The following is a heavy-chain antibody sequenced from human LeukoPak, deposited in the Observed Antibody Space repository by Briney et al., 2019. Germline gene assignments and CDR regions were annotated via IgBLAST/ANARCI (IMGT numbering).Heavy chain of an antibody. CDR1: GGSISSYY. CDR2: ISYSGST. D-gene: IGHD1-1*01. V-gene: IGHV4-59*01. CDR3: AREGTAGTNLNWFDP. J-gene: IGHJ5*02. Sequence: SETLSLTCTVSGGSISSYYWSWIRQPPGKGVEWSGYISYSGSTNFNPSLKSRVTISVDTSKNQFSLKLSSVPAADTAVYYCAREGTAGTNLNWFDPWGQGTLVTVSS.